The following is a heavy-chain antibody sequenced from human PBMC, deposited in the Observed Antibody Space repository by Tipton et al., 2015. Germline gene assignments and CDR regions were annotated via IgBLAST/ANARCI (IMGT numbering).Heavy chain of an antibody. D-gene: IGHD3-9*01. Sequence: TLSLTCDVSGGSISRSSYYWGWIRQPPGKGLEWIGSIYYSGSTYYNPSLKSRVTMSRDTSKNQFSLKLTSVTAADTAVYYCACQDYDSLTRDYQTVDYWGQGTLVTVSS. CDR3: ACQDYDSLTRDYQTVDY. CDR1: GGSISRSSYY. CDR2: IYYSGST. J-gene: IGHJ4*02. V-gene: IGHV4-39*07.